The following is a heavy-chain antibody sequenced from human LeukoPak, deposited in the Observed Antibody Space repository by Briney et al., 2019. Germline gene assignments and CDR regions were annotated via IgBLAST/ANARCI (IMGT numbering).Heavy chain of an antibody. Sequence: ASVKVSCKASGYTFTGYYMHWVRQAPGQGLEWMGWINPNSGGTNYAQKFQGRVTMTRDTSISTAYMEVSRLRSDDTAVYYCARDTVGATGGDYWGQGTLVTVSS. CDR3: ARDTVGATGGDY. V-gene: IGHV1-2*02. D-gene: IGHD1-26*01. CDR1: GYTFTGYY. CDR2: INPNSGGT. J-gene: IGHJ4*02.